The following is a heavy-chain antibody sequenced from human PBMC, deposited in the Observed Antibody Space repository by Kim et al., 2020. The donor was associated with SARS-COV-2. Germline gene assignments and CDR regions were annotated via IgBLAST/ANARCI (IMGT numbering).Heavy chain of an antibody. CDR3: ASTYQYCSGGSCYLQYFDY. J-gene: IGHJ4*02. CDR1: GYSFTSYW. D-gene: IGHD2-15*01. Sequence: GESLKISCKGSGYSFTSYWIGWVRQMPGKGLEWMGIIYPGDSDTRYSPSFQGQVTISADKSISTAYLQGSSLKDSDTAMYYCASTYQYCSGGSCYLQYFDYWGQGTLVTVSS. CDR2: IYPGDSDT. V-gene: IGHV5-51*01.